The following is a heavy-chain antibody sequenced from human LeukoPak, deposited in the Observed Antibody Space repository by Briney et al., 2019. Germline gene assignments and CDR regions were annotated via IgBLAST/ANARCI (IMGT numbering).Heavy chain of an antibody. CDR3: AKRYYDSSGYVDY. CDR2: IRYDGSNK. Sequence: GGSLRLSCAASGFTFSSYGMHWVRQAPGKGLEWVAFIRYDGSNKYYADSVKVRFTISRDNSKNTLYLQMNSLRAEDTAVYYCAKRYYDSSGYVDYWGQGTLVTVSS. D-gene: IGHD3-22*01. J-gene: IGHJ4*02. CDR1: GFTFSSYG. V-gene: IGHV3-30*02.